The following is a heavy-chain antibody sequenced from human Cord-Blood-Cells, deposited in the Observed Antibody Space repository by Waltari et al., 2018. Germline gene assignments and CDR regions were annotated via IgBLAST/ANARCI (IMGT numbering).Heavy chain of an antibody. D-gene: IGHD3-10*01. CDR2: IYYSAST. CDR1: GRSSSSSSYY. V-gene: IGHV4-39*01. CDR3: ARHVLWYGSVSYYFDY. J-gene: IGHJ4*02. Sequence: QLQLQESGPGLVQPSETLSLTCTGSGRSSSSSSYYWGWIRHHPGKGLEGIGSIYYSASTYYTPSLKSRVTISVDTSKNQFSLKLSSVTAADTAVYYCARHVLWYGSVSYYFDYWGQGTLVTVSS.